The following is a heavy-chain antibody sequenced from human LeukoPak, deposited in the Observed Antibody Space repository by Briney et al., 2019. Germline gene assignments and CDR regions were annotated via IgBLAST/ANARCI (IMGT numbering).Heavy chain of an antibody. CDR2: IIPIFATS. Sequence: ASVKVSCKASGGTFSSYAISWVRQAPGQGLEWMGGIIPIFATSNYAQKFQGRVTITTDKSTTTAYMELSSLRSEDTAVYYCARDPGGGGDHWGQGTLVTVSS. CDR1: GGTFSSYA. V-gene: IGHV1-69*05. CDR3: ARDPGGGGDH. J-gene: IGHJ4*02. D-gene: IGHD3-16*01.